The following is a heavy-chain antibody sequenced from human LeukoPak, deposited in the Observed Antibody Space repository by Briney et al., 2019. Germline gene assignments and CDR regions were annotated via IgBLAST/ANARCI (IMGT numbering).Heavy chain of an antibody. CDR1: GFTFSSYG. CDR2: IPYDGSDK. J-gene: IGHJ4*02. Sequence: PGGPLRLSCAASGFTFSSYGMHWVRQAPGKGLEWVAFIPYDGSDKFYADSVKGRFTISRDNSKNTLYLQMNSLRAEDTAVYYCAAMTSVTTGDYWGQGTLVTVSS. D-gene: IGHD4-11*01. CDR3: AAMTSVTTGDY. V-gene: IGHV3-30*02.